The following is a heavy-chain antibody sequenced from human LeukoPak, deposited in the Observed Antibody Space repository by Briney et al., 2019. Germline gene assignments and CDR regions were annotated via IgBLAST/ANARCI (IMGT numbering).Heavy chain of an antibody. J-gene: IGHJ4*02. CDR2: IRYDGSDK. V-gene: IGHV3-30*02. D-gene: IGHD3-10*01. Sequence: GGSLRLSCAASGFTFSSYGMHWVRQAPGKGLEWVAFIRYDGSDKYYADSVKGRFTISRDNSKNTLYLQMNSLRAEDTAVYYCAKSTREYYYGSGSYIKSDYFDYWGQGTLVTVSS. CDR1: GFTFSSYG. CDR3: AKSTREYYYGSGSYIKSDYFDY.